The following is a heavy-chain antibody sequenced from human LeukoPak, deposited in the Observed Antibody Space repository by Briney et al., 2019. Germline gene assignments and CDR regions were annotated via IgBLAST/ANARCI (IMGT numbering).Heavy chain of an antibody. Sequence: GGSLRLSCAASGFTFTTYAMRWVRQAPGKGLEWVSGISDSGKSTYCADSVKGRFTISRDNSKNTLYMQINSLRVEDTAVYYCATLESSGWYFDYWGQGTLVTVSS. CDR1: GFTFTTYA. CDR2: ISDSGKST. J-gene: IGHJ4*02. D-gene: IGHD6-19*01. V-gene: IGHV3-23*01. CDR3: ATLESSGWYFDY.